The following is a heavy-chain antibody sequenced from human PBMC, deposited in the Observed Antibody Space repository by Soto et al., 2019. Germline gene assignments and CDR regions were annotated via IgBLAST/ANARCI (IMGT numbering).Heavy chain of an antibody. CDR1: GGSISSSNW. D-gene: IGHD4-17*01. CDR2: IYHSGST. V-gene: IGHV4-4*02. J-gene: IGHJ6*02. Sequence: SETLSLTCAVSGGSISSSNWWSWVRQPPGKGLEWIGEIYHSGSTNYNPSLKSRVTISVDKSKNQFSLKLSSVTAADTAVYYCARRFATVTQGYYYYYGMDVWGQGTTVTVSS. CDR3: ARRFATVTQGYYYYYGMDV.